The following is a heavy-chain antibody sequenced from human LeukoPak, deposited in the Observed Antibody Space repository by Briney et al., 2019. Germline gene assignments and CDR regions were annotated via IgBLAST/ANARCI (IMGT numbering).Heavy chain of an antibody. V-gene: IGHV4-4*02. CDR3: ARRDDSSGSTNWFDP. CDR2: IYHSGCT. Sequence: SETLSLTCAVSGGSISSSNWWSWVRQPPGKGLEWIGEIYHSGCTNYNPSLKSRVTISVDKSKNQFSLKLSSVTAADTAVYYCARRDDSSGSTNWFDPWGQGTLVTVSS. D-gene: IGHD3-22*01. CDR1: GGSISSSNW. J-gene: IGHJ5*02.